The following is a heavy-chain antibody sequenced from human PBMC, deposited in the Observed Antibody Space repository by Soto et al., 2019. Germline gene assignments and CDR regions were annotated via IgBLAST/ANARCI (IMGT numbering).Heavy chain of an antibody. CDR2: IIPIFGTA. J-gene: IGHJ5*02. V-gene: IGHV1-69*13. Sequence: GASVKVSCKASGGTFSSYAISWVRQAPGQGLEWMGGIIPIFGTANYAQKFQGRVTITADESTSTAYMELSSLRSEDTAVYYCARAPGVTMVRGVISTVDWFDPWGQGTLVTVSS. CDR1: GGTFSSYA. CDR3: ARAPGVTMVRGVISTVDWFDP. D-gene: IGHD3-10*01.